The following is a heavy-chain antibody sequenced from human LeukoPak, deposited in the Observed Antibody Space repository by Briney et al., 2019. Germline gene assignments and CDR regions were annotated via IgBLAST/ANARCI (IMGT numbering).Heavy chain of an antibody. CDR3: AKGRGIVGYFDY. J-gene: IGHJ4*02. CDR2: ISHDGSNT. D-gene: IGHD3-16*01. V-gene: IGHV3-30*18. CDR1: GFTFNNYG. Sequence: GGSLRLSCAASGFTFNNYGMHWVRQAPGKGLEWVAIISHDGSNTYYADSVKGRFTISRDNSKNTLYLQMNSLRAEDTAVYYCAKGRGIVGYFDYWGQGTLVTVSS.